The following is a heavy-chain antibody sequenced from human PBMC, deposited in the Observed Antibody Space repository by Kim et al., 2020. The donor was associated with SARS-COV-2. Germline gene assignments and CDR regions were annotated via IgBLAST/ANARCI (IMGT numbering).Heavy chain of an antibody. CDR3: ARGSWELGGAFDI. Sequence: SETLSLTCAVYGGFFSGYYWSWIRQPPGKGLEWIGEINHSGSTNYNPPLKSRVTISVDTSKNQFSLKVSSVTAADTAVYYCARGSWELGGAFDIWGQGTMVTVSS. V-gene: IGHV4-34*01. D-gene: IGHD1-26*01. CDR1: GGFFSGYY. J-gene: IGHJ3*02. CDR2: INHSGST.